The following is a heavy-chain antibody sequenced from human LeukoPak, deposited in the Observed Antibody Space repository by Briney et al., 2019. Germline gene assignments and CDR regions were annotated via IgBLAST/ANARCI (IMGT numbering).Heavy chain of an antibody. V-gene: IGHV1-24*01. Sequence: GASVKVSCKVLGYTLTELSMHWLRQPPGKGLEWVGGFDPEHGETIFAPRLQGRVTMTEDTATDTAYMELRSLSSEDTGIYYCAIYNSAYYFAQWGQGTLVIVSS. CDR1: GYTLTELS. CDR3: AIYNSAYYFAQ. D-gene: IGHD6-25*01. J-gene: IGHJ4*02. CDR2: FDPEHGET.